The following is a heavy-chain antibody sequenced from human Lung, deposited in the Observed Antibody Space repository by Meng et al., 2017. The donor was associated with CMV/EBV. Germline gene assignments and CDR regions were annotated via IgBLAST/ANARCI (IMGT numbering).Heavy chain of an antibody. CDR1: GASISSNY. J-gene: IGHJ3*02. CDR3: AGPDDMGSSPHDPFDM. CDR2: ISYTGYI. V-gene: IGHV4-59*01. D-gene: IGHD1-1*01. Sequence: SETLSLTCTVSGASISSNYWSWSRRPPGKGLEYIGSISYTGYIEYNPSLKGRVTISLDTSKNHFSLKLTSVTAAVTAMYYCAGPDDMGSSPHDPFDMWGQGTMVTVSS.